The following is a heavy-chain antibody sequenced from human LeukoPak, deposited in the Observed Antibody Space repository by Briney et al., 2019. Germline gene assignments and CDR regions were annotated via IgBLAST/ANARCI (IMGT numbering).Heavy chain of an antibody. CDR3: AKDAERGFDYSNSLEY. Sequence: GGSLRLSCAASGFTYSHHGMHWVRQAPGKGLEWVAVIWSDGTEKYYADSVKSRFTISRDNSKNTLYLEMNSLRGEDTAVYYCAKDAERGFDYSNSLEYWGLGTLVTVSS. CDR1: GFTYSHHG. V-gene: IGHV3-33*03. D-gene: IGHD4-11*01. CDR2: IWSDGTEK. J-gene: IGHJ4*02.